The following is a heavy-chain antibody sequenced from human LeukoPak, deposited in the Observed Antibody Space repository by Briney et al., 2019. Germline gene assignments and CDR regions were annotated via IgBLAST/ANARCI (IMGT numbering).Heavy chain of an antibody. Sequence: PSETLSLTCTVSGGSISSSSYYWGWIRQPPGKGLEWIGSIYYSGSTYYNPSLKSRVTISVDKSKNQFSLKLSSVTAADTAVYYCARGLPFSRGYYYGMDVWGQGTTVTVSS. J-gene: IGHJ6*02. CDR3: ARGLPFSRGYYYGMDV. CDR1: GGSISSSSYY. CDR2: IYYSGST. V-gene: IGHV4-39*07.